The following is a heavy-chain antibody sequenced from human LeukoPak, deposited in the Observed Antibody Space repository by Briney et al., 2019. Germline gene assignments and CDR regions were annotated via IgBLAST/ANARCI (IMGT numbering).Heavy chain of an antibody. J-gene: IGHJ5*02. V-gene: IGHV1-69*04. D-gene: IGHD1-1*01. CDR2: IIPILGIA. CDR1: GGTFSSYA. Sequence: SVKVSCKASGGTFSSYAISWVRQAPGQGLEWMGRIIPILGIANYAQKFQGRVTITADKPTSTAYMELSSLRSEDTAVYYCARVPFSTGTEYNWFDPWGQGTLVTVSS. CDR3: ARVPFSTGTEYNWFDP.